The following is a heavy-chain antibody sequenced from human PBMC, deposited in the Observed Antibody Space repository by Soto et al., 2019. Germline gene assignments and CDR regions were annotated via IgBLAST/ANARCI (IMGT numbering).Heavy chain of an antibody. J-gene: IGHJ5*02. CDR3: AKYGSGGYYNPNWFDP. D-gene: IGHD3-10*01. CDR1: GFTFSSYA. CDR2: ISGSGGST. Sequence: VQLLESGGGLVQPGGSLRLSCAASGFTFSSYAMSWVRQAPGKGLEWVSAISGSGGSTYYADSVKGRFTISRDNSKNTLYLQMNSLRAEDTAVYYCAKYGSGGYYNPNWFDPWGQGTLVTVSS. V-gene: IGHV3-23*01.